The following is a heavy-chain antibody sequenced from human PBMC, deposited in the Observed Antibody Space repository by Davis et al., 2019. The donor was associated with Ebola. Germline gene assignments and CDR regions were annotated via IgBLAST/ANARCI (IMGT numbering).Heavy chain of an antibody. CDR3: VRFGYGAY. V-gene: IGHV4-38-2*01. CDR2: IYHSGNR. Sequence: PSETLSLTCAVSGYSFSSGYYWGWIRQPPGKGLEWIGSIYHSGNRYYNPSLKSRVTISADTSKNQFSLKLKSVTAADTAVYYCVRFGYGAYWGQGTLVTVSS. J-gene: IGHJ4*02. CDR1: GYSFSSGYY. D-gene: IGHD3-22*01.